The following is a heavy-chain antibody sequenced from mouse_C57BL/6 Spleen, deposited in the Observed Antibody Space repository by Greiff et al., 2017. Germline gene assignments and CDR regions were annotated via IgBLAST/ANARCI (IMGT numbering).Heavy chain of an antibody. D-gene: IGHD4-1*02. J-gene: IGHJ4*01. V-gene: IGHV2-6-1*01. CDR1: GFSLTSYG. CDR3: ARHNSLYYAMDY. CDR2: IWSDGST. Sequence: QVQLKESGPGLVAPSQSLSITCTVSGFSLTSYGVHWVRQPPGKGLEWLVVIWSDGSTTYNSALKSRLSISKDNSKSQVFLKMNSLQADDTAMYYCARHNSLYYAMDYWGQGTSVTVSS.